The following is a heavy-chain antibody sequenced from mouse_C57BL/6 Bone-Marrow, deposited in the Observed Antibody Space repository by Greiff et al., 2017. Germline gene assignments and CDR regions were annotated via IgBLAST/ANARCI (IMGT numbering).Heavy chain of an antibody. CDR1: GFTFSSYA. CDR3: ARDYAMDY. CDR2: ISDGGSYT. Sequence: EVKLMESGGGLVKPGGSLKLSCAASGFTFSSYAMSWVRQTPEKRLEWVATISDGGSYTYYPDNVKGRFTISRDNAKNNLYLQMSHLKSEDTAMYYCARDYAMDYCGQGTSVTVSS. V-gene: IGHV5-4*01. J-gene: IGHJ4*01.